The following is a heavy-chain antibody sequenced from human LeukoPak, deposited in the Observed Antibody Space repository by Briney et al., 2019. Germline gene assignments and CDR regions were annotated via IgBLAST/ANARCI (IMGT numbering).Heavy chain of an antibody. CDR2: IRSNGGST. J-gene: IGHJ6*03. D-gene: IGHD4-17*01. CDR3: ARVPAGDYTFYSYMDV. CDR1: GFNFSRDA. Sequence: GGSLRLSCAASGFNFSRDAMYWVRQAPGKGLEYVSAIRSNGGSTYYANSVKGRFIISRDSSKNKLYLQMASLRAEDMAVYYCARVPAGDYTFYSYMDVWGKGTTVTVSS. V-gene: IGHV3-64*01.